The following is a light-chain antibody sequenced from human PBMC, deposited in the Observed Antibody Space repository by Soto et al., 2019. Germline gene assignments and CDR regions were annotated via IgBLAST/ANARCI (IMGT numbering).Light chain of an antibody. CDR2: GNR. CDR1: SSNVGAGYD. V-gene: IGLV1-40*01. CDR3: CSYAGAGTDNYV. J-gene: IGLJ1*01. Sequence: QSVLTQPPSVSGAPGQRVTISCTGSSSNVGAGYDVHWYQQLPGTAPRLIIFGNRNRPSGVPDRFSASKSGTSASLAITGLQAEDEADYYCCSYAGAGTDNYVFGSGTKFTVL.